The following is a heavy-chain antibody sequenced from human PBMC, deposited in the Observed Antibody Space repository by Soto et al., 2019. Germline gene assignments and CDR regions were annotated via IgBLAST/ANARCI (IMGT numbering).Heavy chain of an antibody. CDR1: GFTFSDPY. CDR3: ASSWGDHRSFGD. Sequence: GGSLRLSCAASGFTFSDPYMDWVRQAPGKGLEWVARSRNKANSYTTEYAASVKGRFTISRDDSKNSLYLQMNSLKTEDTAVYYCASSWGDHRSFGDWGQGTLVTVSS. CDR2: SRNKANSYTT. D-gene: IGHD2-21*02. J-gene: IGHJ4*02. V-gene: IGHV3-72*01.